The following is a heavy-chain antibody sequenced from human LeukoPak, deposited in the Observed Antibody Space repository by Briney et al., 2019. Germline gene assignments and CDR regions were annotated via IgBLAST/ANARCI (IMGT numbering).Heavy chain of an antibody. D-gene: IGHD3-3*01. CDR1: GYSISSGYY. CDR2: IYHSGST. CDR3: ARKTIFGVVIAPSFDY. V-gene: IGHV4-38-2*02. Sequence: SETLSLTCTVSGYSISSGYYWGWIRPPPGKGLEWIGSIYHSGSTYYNPSLKSRVTISVDTSKNQFSLQLSSVTAADTAVYYCARKTIFGVVIAPSFDYWGQGTLVTVSS. J-gene: IGHJ4*02.